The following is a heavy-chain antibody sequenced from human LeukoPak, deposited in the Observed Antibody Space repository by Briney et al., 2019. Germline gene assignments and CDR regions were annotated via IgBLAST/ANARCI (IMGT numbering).Heavy chain of an antibody. CDR2: INHSGST. CDR3: ARLNMVRGVPL. Sequence: SETLSLTCAVYGGSFSGYYWSWIRQPPGKGLEWIGEINHSGSTNYNPSLKSRVTISVDTSKNQFSLKLSSVTAADTAVYYCARLNMVRGVPLWGQGTLVTVSS. CDR1: GGSFSGYY. V-gene: IGHV4-34*01. D-gene: IGHD3-10*01. J-gene: IGHJ4*02.